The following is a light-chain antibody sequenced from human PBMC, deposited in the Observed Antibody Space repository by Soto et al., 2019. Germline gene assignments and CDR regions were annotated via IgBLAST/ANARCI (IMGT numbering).Light chain of an antibody. V-gene: IGKV1-8*01. CDR3: QQYYSYPFT. CDR1: QSISSY. J-gene: IGKJ3*01. CDR2: AAS. Sequence: AIRMTQSPSSLSASTGDRVTIPCRASQSISSYLAWYQQKPGKTPKLLMSAASTLQSGVPSRFGGSGSGTDFTLTISCLQSEDFATYYCQQYYSYPFTFGPGTKVDIK.